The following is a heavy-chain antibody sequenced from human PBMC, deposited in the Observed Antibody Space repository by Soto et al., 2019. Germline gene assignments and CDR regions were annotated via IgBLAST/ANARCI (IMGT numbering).Heavy chain of an antibody. D-gene: IGHD2-8*01. Sequence: GESLKISCKASGYIFSNKWITWVRQIPGKGLEWMGRIDPSDSYLTYSPSFQGHITISVDKSISTAYLQWGSLKASDSGIYYCARGRSAEWDSWGQGTLVTVSS. J-gene: IGHJ4*02. V-gene: IGHV5-10-1*01. CDR1: GYIFSNKW. CDR2: IDPSDSYL. CDR3: ARGRSAEWDS.